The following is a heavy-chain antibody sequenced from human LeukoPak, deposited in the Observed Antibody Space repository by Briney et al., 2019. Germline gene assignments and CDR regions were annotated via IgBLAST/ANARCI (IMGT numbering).Heavy chain of an antibody. CDR3: AKDAVAPQYYDILTGYYRFNWFDP. CDR2: ISGSGGST. CDR1: GFTFSSYA. D-gene: IGHD3-9*01. V-gene: IGHV3-23*01. J-gene: IGHJ5*02. Sequence: PGGSLRLSCAASGFTFSSYAMSRVRQAPGKGLEWVSAISGSGGSTYYADSVKGRFTISRDNSKNTLYLQMNSLRAEDTAVYYCAKDAVAPQYYDILTGYYRFNWFDPWGQGTLVTVSS.